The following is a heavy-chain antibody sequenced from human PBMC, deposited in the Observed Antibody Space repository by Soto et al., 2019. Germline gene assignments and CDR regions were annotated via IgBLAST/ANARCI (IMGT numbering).Heavy chain of an antibody. CDR2: INPNSGGT. CDR3: ARRSSGWSDY. Sequence: ASVKVSCKASGYSFSDYYLHWVRQAPGQGLEWMGWINPNSGGTNYAQKFQGRVTMTRDTSISTAYMELSSLTSDDTAMYYCARRSSGWSDYWGQGTLVTVSS. V-gene: IGHV1-2*02. J-gene: IGHJ4*02. D-gene: IGHD6-19*01. CDR1: GYSFSDYY.